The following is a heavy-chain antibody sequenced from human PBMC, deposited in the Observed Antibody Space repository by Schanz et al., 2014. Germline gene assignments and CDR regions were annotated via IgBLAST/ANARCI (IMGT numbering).Heavy chain of an antibody. D-gene: IGHD2-15*01. CDR2: ISSSGSYI. CDR3: AKGMGYCSGGTCYDYYYYGLDV. Sequence: PGGSLRLSCAASGFTLSNSDMHWVRQVPGKGLEWVSSISSSGSYIYYADSVKGRFSISRDNAKNSLFLQMNRLRAEDTALYYCAKGMGYCSGGTCYDYYYYGLDVWGQGTTVTVSS. CDR1: GFTLSNSD. J-gene: IGHJ6*02. V-gene: IGHV3-21*01.